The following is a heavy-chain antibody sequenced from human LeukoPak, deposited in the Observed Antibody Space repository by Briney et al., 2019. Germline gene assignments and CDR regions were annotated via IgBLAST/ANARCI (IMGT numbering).Heavy chain of an antibody. V-gene: IGHV3-30*02. J-gene: IGHJ2*01. Sequence: GGSLRLSCAASGFTFSTYTMHWLRQAPDKGLEWVASLRSDGSNKNYADSVKGRFTISRDNSKNTVHLQMNSLRAEDTAVYYCARGLDGNSIWYFDLWGRGTLVSVSS. CDR2: LRSDGSNK. CDR1: GFTFSTYT. D-gene: IGHD4-23*01. CDR3: ARGLDGNSIWYFDL.